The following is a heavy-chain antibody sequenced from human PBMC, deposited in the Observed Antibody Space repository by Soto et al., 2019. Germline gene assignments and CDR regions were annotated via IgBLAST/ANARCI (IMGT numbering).Heavy chain of an antibody. CDR3: ARDVLVGATDY. D-gene: IGHD1-26*01. CDR2: INWNGGST. Sequence: GGSLRLSCAASGFTFDDYGMSWVRQAPGKGLEWVSGINWNGGSTGYADSVKGRFTISRDNAKNSLYLQMNSLRAEDTSLYHCARDVLVGATDYWGQGTLVTVSS. J-gene: IGHJ4*02. V-gene: IGHV3-20*01. CDR1: GFTFDDYG.